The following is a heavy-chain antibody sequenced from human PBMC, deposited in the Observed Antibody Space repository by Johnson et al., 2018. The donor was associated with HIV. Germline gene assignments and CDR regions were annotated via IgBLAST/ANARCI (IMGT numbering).Heavy chain of an antibody. CDR1: GLTFSSCW. CDR3: ARAVRTGPSPGFVFDI. Sequence: VQLVESGGGVVQPGRSLRLSCAASGLTFSSCWMTWVRQAPGKGLEWVANIKQDGSEKYYVDSVKGRFTISRDNAKNSLYLQMNSLRAEDTAVYYCARAVRTGPSPGFVFDIWGQGTMVTVSS. J-gene: IGHJ3*02. D-gene: IGHD1-1*01. V-gene: IGHV3-7*05. CDR2: IKQDGSEK.